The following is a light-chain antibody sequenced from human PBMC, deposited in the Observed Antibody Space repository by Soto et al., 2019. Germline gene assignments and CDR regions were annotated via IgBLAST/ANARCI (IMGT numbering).Light chain of an antibody. J-gene: IGLJ1*01. CDR1: SSNIGAGYD. CDR2: GNS. CDR3: SSYAGSSNV. Sequence: QSVLTQPPSVPGAPGQRVTISCTGSSSNIGAGYDVHWYQQLPGTAPKLLIYGNSNRPSGVPDRFSGSKSGNTASLTVSGLQAEDEADYYCSSYAGSSNVFGTGTKVTVL. V-gene: IGLV1-40*01.